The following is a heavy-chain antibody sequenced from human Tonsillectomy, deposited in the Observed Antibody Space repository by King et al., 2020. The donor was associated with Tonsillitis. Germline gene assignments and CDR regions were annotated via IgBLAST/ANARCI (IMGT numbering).Heavy chain of an antibody. Sequence: VQLVESGGGLVQPGESLRLSCAASGFTFSNSWMSWVRQAPGKGLEWVSTINQDGNKKYYVDSVKGRFTISRDNAKNSLYLQMNSLSAEDKAVHYCARNLYYHDTSDLGWFDPWGQGTLVTVSS. D-gene: IGHD3-22*01. CDR1: GFTFSNSW. V-gene: IGHV3-7*03. CDR2: INQDGNKK. J-gene: IGHJ5*02. CDR3: ARNLYYHDTSDLGWFDP.